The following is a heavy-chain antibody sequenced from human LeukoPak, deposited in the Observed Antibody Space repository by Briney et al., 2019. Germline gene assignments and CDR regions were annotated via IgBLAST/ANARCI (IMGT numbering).Heavy chain of an antibody. CDR1: GYSFTSYW. Sequence: GESLKISCKASGYSFTSYWIAWVRQMPGKGLEWMGIIYPGDSDTRHSPSFRGQVIISADESISTAFLQWSSLKTSDTAMYYCARAPTSLSNPYYFDYWGQGALVTVSS. CDR2: IYPGDSDT. J-gene: IGHJ4*02. CDR3: ARAPTSLSNPYYFDY. D-gene: IGHD4-11*01. V-gene: IGHV5-51*01.